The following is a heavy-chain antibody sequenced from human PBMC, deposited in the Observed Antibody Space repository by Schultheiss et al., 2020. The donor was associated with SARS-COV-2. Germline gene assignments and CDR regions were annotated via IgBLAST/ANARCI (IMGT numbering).Heavy chain of an antibody. CDR3: AKLYSWYYGMDV. V-gene: IGHV3-23*01. CDR1: GFTFSSYG. CDR2: ISGSGGST. D-gene: IGHD2-15*01. Sequence: GGSLRLSCAASGFTFSSYGMHWVRQAPGKGLEWVSAISGSGGSTYYADSVKGRFTISRDNSKNTLYLQMNSLRAEDTAVYYCAKLYSWYYGMDVWGQGTTVTVSS. J-gene: IGHJ6*02.